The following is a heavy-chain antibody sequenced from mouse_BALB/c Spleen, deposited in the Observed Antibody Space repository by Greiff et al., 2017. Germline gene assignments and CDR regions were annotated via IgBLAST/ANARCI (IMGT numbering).Heavy chain of an antibody. CDR2: ISDGGSYT. CDR3: ATYQAFDY. V-gene: IGHV5-4*02. D-gene: IGHD3-2*02. Sequence: EVQLQESGGGLVKPGGSLKLSCAASGFTFSDYYMYWVRQTPEKRLEWVATISDGGSYTYYPDSVKGRFTISRDNAKNNLYLQMSSLKSEDTAMYYCATYQAFDYWHQGTTLTVSS. CDR1: GFTFSDYY. J-gene: IGHJ2*01.